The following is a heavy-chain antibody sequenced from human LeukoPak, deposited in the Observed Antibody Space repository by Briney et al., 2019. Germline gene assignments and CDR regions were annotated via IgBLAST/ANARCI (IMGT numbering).Heavy chain of an antibody. V-gene: IGHV4-34*01. CDR3: ARRGRYYHDSSGYTF. CDR2: INHSGST. J-gene: IGHJ4*02. Sequence: PSETLSLTCAVYGGSFSGYYWSWIRQPPGKGLEWIGEINHSGSTNYNPSLKSRVTISVDTSKNQFSLKLSSVTAADTAVYYCARRGRYYHDSSGYTFWGQGTLVTVSS. CDR1: GGSFSGYY. D-gene: IGHD3-22*01.